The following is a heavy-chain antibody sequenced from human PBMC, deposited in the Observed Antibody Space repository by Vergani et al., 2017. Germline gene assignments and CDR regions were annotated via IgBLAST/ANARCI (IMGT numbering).Heavy chain of an antibody. CDR3: ARDYGDEY. CDR1: GGSFTAYY. D-gene: IGHD4-17*01. CDR2: INHSGTT. J-gene: IGHJ4*02. Sequence: QVHLQQWGAGLLKPSESLSLTCAVYGGSFTAYYCNWIRQPPGKGLEWIGEINHSGTTNYNPSLQSRVTISVDTSKNQFSLKMISVTAADTPVYYCARDYGDEYWGQGTLVTVSS. V-gene: IGHV4-34*01.